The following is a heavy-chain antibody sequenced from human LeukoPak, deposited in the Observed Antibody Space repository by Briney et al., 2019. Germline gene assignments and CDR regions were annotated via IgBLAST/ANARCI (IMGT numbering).Heavy chain of an antibody. J-gene: IGHJ4*02. D-gene: IGHD3-9*01. CDR1: GGSISSYY. CDR3: ARVARQYDIPF. Sequence: KSSETLSLTCTVSGGSISSYYWSCIRQPPGKGLERIGRIYTSGSTIYNPSLKSRVTLSVDRPKHKFSLKLSSVTAAETAVYYCARVARQYDIPFWGQGTLVTVSS. V-gene: IGHV4-4*07. CDR2: IYTSGST.